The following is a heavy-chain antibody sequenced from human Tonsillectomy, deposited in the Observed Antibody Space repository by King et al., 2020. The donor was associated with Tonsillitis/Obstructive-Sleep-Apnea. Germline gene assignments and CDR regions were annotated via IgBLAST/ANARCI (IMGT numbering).Heavy chain of an antibody. J-gene: IGHJ4*02. D-gene: IGHD2-2*01. Sequence: VQLVESGGGVVQPGRSLRLSCAASGFTFSDYGMHWFRQAPGKGLEWVVLIWFDGSTQYYADSVKGRFTISRDNSMDTLFLQLNSLRAEDTALYYCARVSLPGYCGTASCFGSDYWGQGTLVTVSS. V-gene: IGHV3-33*01. CDR3: ARVSLPGYCGTASCFGSDY. CDR2: IWFDGSTQ. CDR1: GFTFSDYG.